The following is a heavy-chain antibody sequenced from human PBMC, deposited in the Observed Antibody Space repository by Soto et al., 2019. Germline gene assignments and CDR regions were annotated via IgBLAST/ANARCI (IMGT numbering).Heavy chain of an antibody. CDR3: AKDFWVRPAATPDY. V-gene: IGHV3-23*01. Sequence: GESLRFSCAASGFTFSSYAMSWVRQAPGKGLEWVSAISGSGGSTYYADSVKGRFTISRDNSKNTLYLQMNSLRAEDTAVYYCAKDFWVRPAATPDYWGQGTLVTVSS. D-gene: IGHD2-2*01. CDR1: GFTFSSYA. J-gene: IGHJ4*02. CDR2: ISGSGGST.